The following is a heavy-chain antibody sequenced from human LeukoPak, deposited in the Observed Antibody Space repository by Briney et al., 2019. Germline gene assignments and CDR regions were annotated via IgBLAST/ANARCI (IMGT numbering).Heavy chain of an antibody. CDR1: GFTFSSYA. CDR3: AKDQERYCTNGVCSPFDY. D-gene: IGHD2-8*01. CDR2: ISYDGSNK. V-gene: IGHV3-30-3*01. Sequence: GGSLRLSCAVSGFTFSSYAMHWVRQAPGKGLEWVAVISYDGSNKNYADSVKGRFTISRDNSKNTLYLQMNSLRAEDTAVYYCAKDQERYCTNGVCSPFDYWGQGTLVTVSS. J-gene: IGHJ4*02.